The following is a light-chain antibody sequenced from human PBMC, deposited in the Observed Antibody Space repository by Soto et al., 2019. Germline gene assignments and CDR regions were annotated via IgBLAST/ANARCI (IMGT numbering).Light chain of an antibody. CDR2: GAF. V-gene: IGKV3-20*01. CDR1: QSISSSF. J-gene: IGKJ5*01. Sequence: EIVWTQSPGTLSLSPGERANLSRRASQSISSSFLAWLQQKPGQAPRLLIYGAFGRATGIPDRFSGSGSGTDFTLTIKRLQPEDFAVYYCQLYGSSITFGQGTRVEIK. CDR3: QLYGSSIT.